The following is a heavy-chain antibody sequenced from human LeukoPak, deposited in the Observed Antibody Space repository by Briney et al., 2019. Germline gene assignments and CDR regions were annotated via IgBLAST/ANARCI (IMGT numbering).Heavy chain of an antibody. CDR2: INHSGST. Sequence: SETLSLTCTVSGGSISSYYWSWIRQPPGKGLEWIGEINHSGSTNYNPSLKSRVTISVDTSKNQFSLKLSSVTAADTAVYYCARGWGYSETWGQGTLVTVSS. J-gene: IGHJ5*02. V-gene: IGHV4-34*01. CDR1: GGSISSYY. D-gene: IGHD5-18*01. CDR3: ARGWGYSET.